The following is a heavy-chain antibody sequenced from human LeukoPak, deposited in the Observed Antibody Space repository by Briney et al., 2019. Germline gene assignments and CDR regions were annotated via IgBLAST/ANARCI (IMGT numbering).Heavy chain of an antibody. V-gene: IGHV3-30*02. J-gene: IGHJ5*02. CDR2: IRYDGSNK. D-gene: IGHD1-26*01. CDR1: GFTFSSYG. Sequence: GGSLRLSCAASGFTFSSYGMHWVRQAPGRGLEWVAFIRYDGSNKYYADSVKGRFTISRDNSKNTLYLQMNSLRAEDTAVYYCAKAGSPWSYRNRFDPWGQGTLVTVSS. CDR3: AKAGSPWSYRNRFDP.